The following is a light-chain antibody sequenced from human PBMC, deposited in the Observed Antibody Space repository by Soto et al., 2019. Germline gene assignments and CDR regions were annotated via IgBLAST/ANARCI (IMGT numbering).Light chain of an antibody. Sequence: QMTQSPSSLFASVGDRVTITCRASQSISSHLNWYQQKVWQTPLLLIYAASTLQSEVPPRFSGSGSRTELTLTISGLQREDLATYYCQQSHSAPLTFGGRTKIQI. CDR2: AAS. V-gene: IGKV1-39*01. CDR3: QQSHSAPLT. CDR1: QSISSH. J-gene: IGKJ4*01.